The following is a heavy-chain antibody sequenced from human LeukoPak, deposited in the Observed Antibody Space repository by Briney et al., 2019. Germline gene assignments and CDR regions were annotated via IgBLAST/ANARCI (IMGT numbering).Heavy chain of an antibody. CDR2: IKGQPDGGTT. V-gene: IGHV3-15*01. CDR3: TTETRPYYYGSGSYSSY. D-gene: IGHD3-10*01. J-gene: IGHJ4*02. Sequence: GGSLRLSCAASGFSFYHAWMNWVRQAPGKGLEWVGRIKGQPDGGTTDYAAPVRGRFTISRDDSKNTLYLQMNSLKTEDTAVYYCTTETRPYYYGSGSYSSYWGQGTLVTVSS. CDR1: GFSFYHAW.